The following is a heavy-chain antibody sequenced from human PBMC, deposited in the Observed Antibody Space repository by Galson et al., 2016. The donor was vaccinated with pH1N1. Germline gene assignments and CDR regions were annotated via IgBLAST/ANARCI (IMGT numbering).Heavy chain of an antibody. D-gene: IGHD6-13*01. CDR2: VDPKTGGT. CDR3: ARVEGRAAAGTTD. CDR1: GGTFSSYA. V-gene: IGHV1-2*06. J-gene: IGHJ4*01. Sequence: SVKVSCKAFGGTFSSYAITWVQQAPGHGLEWVGRVDPKTGGTKYGQKFQGRVTMTSDTSITTCYMELTRLKSDDTALYYCARVEGRAAAGTTDWGQGTLVTASS.